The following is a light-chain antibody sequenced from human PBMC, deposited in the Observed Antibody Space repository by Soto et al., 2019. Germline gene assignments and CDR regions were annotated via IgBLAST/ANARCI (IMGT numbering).Light chain of an antibody. Sequence: QSALTQPASVSGSPGQSITISCTGTRSDLGGYDYVSWYQLHPGKAPKLMVFEVSNRPSGVSYRFSGSKSGNTASLTISGLQAEDEADYFCSSYSISTAYLFGTGTQLTVL. V-gene: IGLV2-14*01. CDR2: EVS. CDR1: RSDLGGYDY. CDR3: SSYSISTAYL. J-gene: IGLJ1*01.